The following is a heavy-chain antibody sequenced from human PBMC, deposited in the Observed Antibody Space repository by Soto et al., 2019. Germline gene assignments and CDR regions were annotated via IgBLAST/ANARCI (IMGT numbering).Heavy chain of an antibody. CDR3: AGSSYCTNGVCYLYFDY. CDR1: GGTFSSYA. CDR2: IIPIFGTA. J-gene: IGHJ4*02. D-gene: IGHD2-8*01. Sequence: SVKVSCKASGGTFSSYAISWVRQAPGQGLEWMGGIIPIFGTANYAQKFQGRVTITADESTSTAYMELSSLRSEDTAVYYCAGSSYCTNGVCYLYFDYWGQGALVTVSS. V-gene: IGHV1-69*13.